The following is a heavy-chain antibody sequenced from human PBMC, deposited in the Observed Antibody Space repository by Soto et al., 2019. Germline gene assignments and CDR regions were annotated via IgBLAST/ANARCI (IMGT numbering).Heavy chain of an antibody. V-gene: IGHV3-23*01. CDR2: ISGSGGST. J-gene: IGHJ4*02. CDR3: AKGTSVVANGGPLDY. Sequence: EVQLLESGGGLVQPGGSLRLSCAASGFTFSSYAMSWVLQAPGKGLEWVSAISGSGGSTYYADSVKGRCTISRDNSKNTLYLQMNSLSAEDTAVYYCAKGTSVVANGGPLDYWGQGTLVTVSS. D-gene: IGHD2-15*01. CDR1: GFTFSSYA.